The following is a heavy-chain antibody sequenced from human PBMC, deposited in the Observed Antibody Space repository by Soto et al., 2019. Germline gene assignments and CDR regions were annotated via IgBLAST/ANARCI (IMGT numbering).Heavy chain of an antibody. CDR3: ARHTPAISISDH. V-gene: IGHV4-39*01. CDR2: IYYSGST. Sequence: SETLSLTCTVSGGSISSGDYYWGWIRQPPGKGLEWIGSIYYSGSTYYNPSLKSRVTISVYTSKNQFSLKLSSVTAADTAVYYCARHTPAISISDHWGQGTLVTVSS. J-gene: IGHJ4*02. D-gene: IGHD2-15*01. CDR1: GGSISSGDYY.